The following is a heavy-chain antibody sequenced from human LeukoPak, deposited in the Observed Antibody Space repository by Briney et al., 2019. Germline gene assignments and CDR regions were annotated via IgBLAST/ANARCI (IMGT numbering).Heavy chain of an antibody. CDR3: ARDRAFGVDFDY. CDR1: GFAFSSYW. D-gene: IGHD3-16*01. CDR2: IKHDGSEE. J-gene: IGHJ4*02. V-gene: IGHV3-7*03. Sequence: GGSLRLSCAASGFAFSSYWMTWVRQAPGKGLQWVANIKHDGSEEYYVDSVKGRFTISRDNSKNTLYLQMSTLRVEDTAVYYCARDRAFGVDFDYWGQGTLVTVSS.